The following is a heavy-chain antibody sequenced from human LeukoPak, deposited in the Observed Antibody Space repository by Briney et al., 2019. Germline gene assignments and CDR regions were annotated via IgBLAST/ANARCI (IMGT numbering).Heavy chain of an antibody. CDR2: IRYDGSNK. V-gene: IGHV3-30*02. Sequence: PGGTLRLSCAASGFTFSSSGMSWVRQAPGKGLEWVAFIRYDGSNKYYADSVKGRFTISRDNSKNTLYLQMNSLRAEDTAVYYCAKDMVAKMGYFDYWGQGTLVTVSS. CDR3: AKDMVAKMGYFDY. CDR1: GFTFSSSG. J-gene: IGHJ4*02. D-gene: IGHD4/OR15-4a*01.